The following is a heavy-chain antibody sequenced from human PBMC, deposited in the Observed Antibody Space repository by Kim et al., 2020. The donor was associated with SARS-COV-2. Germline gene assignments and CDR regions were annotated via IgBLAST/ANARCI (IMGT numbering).Heavy chain of an antibody. CDR2: DGSNK. Sequence: DGSNKYYADSVKGRFTISRDNSKNTLYLQMYSVRAEDTAVYYCAKGYMDVWGQGTTLTVSS. V-gene: IGHV3-30*02. J-gene: IGHJ6*03. CDR3: AKGYMDV.